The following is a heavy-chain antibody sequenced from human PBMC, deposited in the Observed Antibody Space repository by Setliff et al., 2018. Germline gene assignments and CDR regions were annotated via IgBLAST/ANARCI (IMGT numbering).Heavy chain of an antibody. D-gene: IGHD3-9*01. CDR3: ARDGPGKRYFDPYGMDV. Sequence: GGSLRLSCAASGFTFDTYAMDWLRQAPGKGLEWVAVMADDGSNQYYADSVKGRFTISRDNAKNSLYLQMNSLRADDTAVYSCARDGPGKRYFDPYGMDVWGQGTTVTVSS. V-gene: IGHV3-30*04. J-gene: IGHJ6*02. CDR1: GFTFDTYA. CDR2: MADDGSNQ.